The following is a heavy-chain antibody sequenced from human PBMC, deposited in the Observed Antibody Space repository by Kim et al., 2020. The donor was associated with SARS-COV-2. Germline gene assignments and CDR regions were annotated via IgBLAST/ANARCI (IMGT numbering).Heavy chain of an antibody. CDR1: GFTFSSYS. J-gene: IGHJ4*02. CDR2: ISSSSSTI. Sequence: GGSLRLSCAASGFTFSSYSMNWVRQAPGKGLEWVSYISSSSSTIYYADSVKGRFTISRDNAKNSLYLQMNSLRDEDTAVYYCARDLLIVVVPAAPPHWGQGTLVTVSS. D-gene: IGHD2-2*01. V-gene: IGHV3-48*02. CDR3: ARDLLIVVVPAAPPH.